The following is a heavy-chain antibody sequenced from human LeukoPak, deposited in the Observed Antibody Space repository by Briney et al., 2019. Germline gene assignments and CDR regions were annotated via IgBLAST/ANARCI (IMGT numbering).Heavy chain of an antibody. J-gene: IGHJ4*02. V-gene: IGHV4-59*01. CDR3: ARQLRFLEWLLIDY. CDR2: IYYSGST. Sequence: SETLSLTCTVSGGSISSYYWSWIRQPPGKGPEWIGYIYYSGSTNYNPSLKSRVTISVDTSKNQFSLKLSSVTAADTGVYYCARQLRFLEWLLIDYWGQGTLVTVSS. CDR1: GGSISSYY. D-gene: IGHD3-3*01.